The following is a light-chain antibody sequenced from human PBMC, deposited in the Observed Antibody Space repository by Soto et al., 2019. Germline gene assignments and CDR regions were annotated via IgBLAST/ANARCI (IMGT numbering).Light chain of an antibody. J-gene: IGKJ4*01. V-gene: IGKV1-5*01. CDR1: QSISNW. Sequence: DIQMTQSPSTLSASVGDRVTITCRAGQSISNWLAWYQQKPGKAPKVLIYDASKLESGVPSRFSGSGSGLEFTLTISSLQPDDFATYYCQQYNSYSLTFGGGTKVEIK. CDR2: DAS. CDR3: QQYNSYSLT.